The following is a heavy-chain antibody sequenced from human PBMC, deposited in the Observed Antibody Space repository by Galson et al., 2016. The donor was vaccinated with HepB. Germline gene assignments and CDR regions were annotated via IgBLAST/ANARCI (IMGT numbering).Heavy chain of an antibody. D-gene: IGHD2-2*02. J-gene: IGHJ3*01. CDR3: AKVRYTTSWDSFDF. V-gene: IGHV3-11*05. CDR2: ISSSGSYT. Sequence: SLRLSCAASGFTFSDYYMSWIRQAPGKGLEWLSYISSSGSYTKYADSVKGRLIISRDNAKNLLFLQMNSLRAEDTALYSCAKVRYTTSWDSFDFWGQGTMVTVSS. CDR1: GFTFSDYY.